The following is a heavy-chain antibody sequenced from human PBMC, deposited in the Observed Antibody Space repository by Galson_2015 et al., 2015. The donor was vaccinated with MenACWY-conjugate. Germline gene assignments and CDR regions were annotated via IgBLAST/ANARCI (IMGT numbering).Heavy chain of an antibody. Sequence: WLALIYWDDDKRYNPSLKSRLTITKDTSKNQVVLTMTNMDPVDTATYYCAQGDVLDIWGQGTLVTVSS. V-gene: IGHV2-5*02. J-gene: IGHJ3*02. CDR2: IYWDDDK. CDR3: AQGDVLDI.